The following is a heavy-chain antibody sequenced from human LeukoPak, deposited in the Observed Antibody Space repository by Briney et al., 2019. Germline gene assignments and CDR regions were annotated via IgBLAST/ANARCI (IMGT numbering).Heavy chain of an antibody. Sequence: ASVEVSCKASGYTFTDYYVHWVRQAPGQGLEWMGWINPNTGGTDYAQNFQGRVTMTRDTSISTAYMELSRLRADDTAVYYCTGEALISGQQLVFDYWGQGTLGTVSS. J-gene: IGHJ4*02. CDR3: TGEALISGQQLVFDY. V-gene: IGHV1-2*02. CDR1: GYTFTDYY. D-gene: IGHD6-13*01. CDR2: INPNTGGT.